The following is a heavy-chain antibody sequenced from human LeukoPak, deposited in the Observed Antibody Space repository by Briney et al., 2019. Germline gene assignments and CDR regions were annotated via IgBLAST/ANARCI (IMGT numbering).Heavy chain of an antibody. Sequence: PSETLSLTCTVSGGSISSYYWSWLRQSPGKGLEWIGYIYNTGTTNYNPSLSSRDTISVHTNRNQFSLKLNSLTAADTAVYYCAREVGSQYYGSGSYSAAHFDHWGQGTLGSVSS. CDR1: GGSISSYY. D-gene: IGHD3-10*01. CDR3: AREVGSQYYGSGSYSAAHFDH. CDR2: IYNTGTT. V-gene: IGHV4-59*01. J-gene: IGHJ4*02.